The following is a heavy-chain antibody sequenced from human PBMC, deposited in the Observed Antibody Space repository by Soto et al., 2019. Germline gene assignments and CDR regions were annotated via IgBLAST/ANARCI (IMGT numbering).Heavy chain of an antibody. CDR3: ARYVYSSSSAYFDY. CDR2: ISAYNGNT. Sequence: ASVKVSCKASGYTFTSYGISWVRQAPGQGLEWMGWISAYNGNTNYAQKLQGRVTMTTDTSTSTAYMELRSLRSDDTAVYYCARYVYSSSSAYFDYWGQGTLVTAPQ. D-gene: IGHD6-6*01. J-gene: IGHJ4*02. V-gene: IGHV1-18*01. CDR1: GYTFTSYG.